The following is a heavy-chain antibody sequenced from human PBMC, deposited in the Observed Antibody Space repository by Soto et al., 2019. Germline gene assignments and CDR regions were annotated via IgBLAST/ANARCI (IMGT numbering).Heavy chain of an antibody. Sequence: EVQLVESGGGLVQPGGSLRLSCAASGFTFSSYSMNWVRQAPGKGLEWVSYISSSSSTIYYADSVKGRFTISRDNXKNSLYLQMNSLRAEDTAVYYCARDMMTTVTTCMDVWGQGTTVTVSS. V-gene: IGHV3-48*01. CDR2: ISSSSSTI. CDR1: GFTFSSYS. CDR3: ARDMMTTVTTCMDV. J-gene: IGHJ6*02. D-gene: IGHD4-17*01.